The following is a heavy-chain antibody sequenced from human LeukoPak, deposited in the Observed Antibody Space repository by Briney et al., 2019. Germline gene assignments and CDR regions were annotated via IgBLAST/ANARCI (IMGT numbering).Heavy chain of an antibody. V-gene: IGHV4-39*01. CDR2: VYYSGST. CDR1: SGSIGSSSNY. CDR3: ARASFNVVFGNWFVP. J-gene: IGHJ5*02. Sequence: PSETLSLTCTISSGSIGSSSNYWGWIRQAPGKRLEWIGNVYYSGSTFYNPSLKSRVTISVDTSKNQFSLKLRSVTAADTAIYYCARASFNVVFGNWFVPWGQGTLVTVSS. D-gene: IGHD2-8*01.